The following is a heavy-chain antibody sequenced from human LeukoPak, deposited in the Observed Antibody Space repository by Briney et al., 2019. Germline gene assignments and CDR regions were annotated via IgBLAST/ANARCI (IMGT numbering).Heavy chain of an antibody. V-gene: IGHV1-2*02. CDR2: INPNSGGT. J-gene: IGHJ5*02. D-gene: IGHD5-18*01. CDR1: GYTFTGYY. Sequence: ASVKVSCKASGYTFTGYYMHWVRRAPGQGLESMGWINPNSGGTNYAQKFQGRVTMTRDTSISTAYMELSRLRSDDTAVYYCARVAAMAKNKNWFDPWGQGTLVTVSS. CDR3: ARVAAMAKNKNWFDP.